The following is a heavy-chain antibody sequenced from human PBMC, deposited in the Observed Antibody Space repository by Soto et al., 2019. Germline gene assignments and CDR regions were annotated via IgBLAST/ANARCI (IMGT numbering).Heavy chain of an antibody. CDR1: GYSFTSYW. D-gene: IGHD2-2*01. Sequence: GESLKISCKGSGYSFTSYWIGWVRQMPGKGLEWMGIIYPGDSDTRYSPSFQGQVTISADKSISTAYLQWSSLKASDTAMYYCAMSLYCISTSCYLDPISMDFWGQGTSVTVSS. J-gene: IGHJ6*02. CDR2: IYPGDSDT. CDR3: AMSLYCISTSCYLDPISMDF. V-gene: IGHV5-51*01.